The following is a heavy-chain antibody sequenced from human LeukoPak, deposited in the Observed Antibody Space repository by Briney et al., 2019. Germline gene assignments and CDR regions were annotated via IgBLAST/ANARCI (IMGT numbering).Heavy chain of an antibody. CDR3: ARDAEGQYSSGWYY. Sequence: SETLSLTCAVSGYSISSGYYWGWIRQPPGKGLEWIGSIYHSGSTYYNPSLKGRVTISVDTSKNQFSLKLSSVTAADTAVYYCARDAEGQYSSGWYYWGQGTLVTVSS. J-gene: IGHJ4*02. D-gene: IGHD6-19*01. V-gene: IGHV4-38-2*02. CDR1: GYSISSGYY. CDR2: IYHSGST.